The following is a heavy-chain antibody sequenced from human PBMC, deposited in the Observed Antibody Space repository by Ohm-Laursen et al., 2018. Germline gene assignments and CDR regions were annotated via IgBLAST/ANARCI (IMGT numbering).Heavy chain of an antibody. CDR1: GGSISSSSYY. CDR2: MYYSGNT. Sequence: SDTLSLTCIVSGGSISSSSYYWGWIRQPPGKGLEWIGGMYYSGNTYYNPSLKSRATIAVDTSKNQFSLKLSSVTAADTSVYYCATSNNWYYFDYWGQGTLVTVSS. J-gene: IGHJ4*02. D-gene: IGHD6-13*01. V-gene: IGHV4-39*01. CDR3: ATSNNWYYFDY.